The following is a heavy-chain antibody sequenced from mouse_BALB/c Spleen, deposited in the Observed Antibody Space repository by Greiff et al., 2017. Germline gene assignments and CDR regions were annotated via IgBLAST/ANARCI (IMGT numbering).Heavy chain of an antibody. D-gene: IGHD2-2*01. Sequence: EVQRVESGGDLVKPGGSLKLSCAASGFTFSSYGMSWVRQTPDKRLEWVATISSGGSYTYYPDSVKGRFTISRDNAKNTLYLQMSSLKSEDTAMYYCARPMVTTSLYWYFDVWGAGTTVTVSS. V-gene: IGHV5-6*01. CDR3: ARPMVTTSLYWYFDV. CDR2: ISSGGSYT. J-gene: IGHJ1*01. CDR1: GFTFSSYG.